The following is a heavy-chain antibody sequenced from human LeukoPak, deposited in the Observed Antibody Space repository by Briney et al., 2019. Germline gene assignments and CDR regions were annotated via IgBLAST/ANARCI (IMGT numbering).Heavy chain of an antibody. J-gene: IGHJ4*02. V-gene: IGHV4-30-4*08. D-gene: IGHD6-6*01. CDR1: GGSISSGDYY. Sequence: SETLSLTCTVSGGSISSGDYYWSWIRQPPGKGLEWIGHIYYSGSTYYNPSLKSRVTISVDTSKNQFSLKLSSVTAADTAVYYCAYSSSSGRAGLFDYWGQGTLVTVSS. CDR2: IYYSGST. CDR3: AYSSSSGRAGLFDY.